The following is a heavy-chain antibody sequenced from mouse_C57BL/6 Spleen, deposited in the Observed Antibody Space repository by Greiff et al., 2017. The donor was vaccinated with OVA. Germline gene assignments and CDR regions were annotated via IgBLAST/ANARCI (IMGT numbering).Heavy chain of an antibody. Sequence: DVKLQESGGGLVKPGGSLKLSCAASGFTFSDYGMHWVRQAPEKGLEWVAYISSGSSTIYYADTVKGRFTISRDNAKNTLFLQMTSLRSEDTAMYYCARWLLQAMDYWGQGTSVTVSS. CDR1: GFTFSDYG. CDR3: ARWLLQAMDY. V-gene: IGHV5-17*01. D-gene: IGHD2-3*01. J-gene: IGHJ4*01. CDR2: ISSGSSTI.